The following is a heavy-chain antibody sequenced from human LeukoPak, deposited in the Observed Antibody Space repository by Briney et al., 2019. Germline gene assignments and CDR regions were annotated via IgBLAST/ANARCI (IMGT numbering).Heavy chain of an antibody. CDR2: IKSKTDGGTT. CDR3: TTEYSYGLGAYYFDY. D-gene: IGHD5-18*01. CDR1: GFTFSNSW. Sequence: GGSLRLSCAASGFTFSNSWMSWVRQAPGKGLEWVGRIKSKTDGGTTDYAAPGKGRFTISRDDSKHTLYLQMNSMKHADTAVYYCTTEYSYGLGAYYFDYRGQGTLVTVSS. J-gene: IGHJ4*02. V-gene: IGHV3-15*01.